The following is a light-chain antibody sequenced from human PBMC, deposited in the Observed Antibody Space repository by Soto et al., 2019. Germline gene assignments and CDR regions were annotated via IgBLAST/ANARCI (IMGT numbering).Light chain of an antibody. CDR3: QQSYSRPRG. CDR2: TVS. Sequence: DIQMTQSPSSLSASVGDRVTITCRASQSIRRSLNWYQQKPGKAPNLLIYTVSSLESVVPSRFSGSGSGTDFTLTITNLQPEDFATYFCQQSYSRPRGFGQGTKVDIK. V-gene: IGKV1-39*01. J-gene: IGKJ1*01. CDR1: QSIRRS.